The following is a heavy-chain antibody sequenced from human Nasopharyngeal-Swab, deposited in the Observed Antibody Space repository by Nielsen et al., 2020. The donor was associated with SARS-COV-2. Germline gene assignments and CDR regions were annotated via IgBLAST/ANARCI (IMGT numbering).Heavy chain of an antibody. CDR2: INSDGSST. Sequence: GESLKISCAASGFTFSSYWMHWVRQAPGKGLVWVSRINSDGSSTSYADSVKGRSTISRDNAKNTLYLQMNSLRAEDTAVYYCAREAGATYDYWGQGTLVTVSS. CDR3: AREAGATYDY. J-gene: IGHJ4*02. D-gene: IGHD1-26*01. CDR1: GFTFSSYW. V-gene: IGHV3-74*01.